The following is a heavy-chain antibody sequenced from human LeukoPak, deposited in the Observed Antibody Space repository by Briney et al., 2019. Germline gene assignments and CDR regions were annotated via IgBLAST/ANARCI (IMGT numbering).Heavy chain of an antibody. V-gene: IGHV4-59*12. CDR2: IYYSGST. CDR3: ARRGRYCSSTSCSKRAFDI. Sequence: SETLSLTCTVSGGSISSYYWSWIRQPPGKGLEWIGYIYYSGSTNYNPSLKSRVTISVDTSKNQFSLKLSSVTAADTAVYYCARRGRYCSSTSCSKRAFDIWGQGTMVTVSS. CDR1: GGSISSYY. D-gene: IGHD2-2*01. J-gene: IGHJ3*02.